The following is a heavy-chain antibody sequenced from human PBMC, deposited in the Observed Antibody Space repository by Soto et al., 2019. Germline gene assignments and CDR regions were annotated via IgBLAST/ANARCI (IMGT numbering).Heavy chain of an antibody. J-gene: IGHJ6*02. V-gene: IGHV4-30-4*01. CDR2: IFYSGTT. D-gene: IGHD3-10*01. Sequence: SETLSLTCTVSGGSISSGDYYWSWIRQPPGKGLEWIGYIFYSGTTYHNPSLKSRVTISIDTSKNQFSLKLSSVTAADAAVYYCARGLNDYGSGSYYYYYGLDVWGQGSTVT. CDR1: GGSISSGDYY. CDR3: ARGLNDYGSGSYYYYYGLDV.